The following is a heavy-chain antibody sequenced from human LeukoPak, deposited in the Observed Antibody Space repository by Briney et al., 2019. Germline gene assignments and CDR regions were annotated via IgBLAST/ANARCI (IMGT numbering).Heavy chain of an antibody. CDR1: GLTFISYA. D-gene: IGHD4-11*01. Sequence: PGGSLRLSCAASGLTFISYAMAWVRQAPGKGLEWVSSISGNGDSTYYADSVKGRFTISRDNSKNTLYLQMNSLRAEDTAVCYCAKIISVNPIDYWGQGTLVTVSS. CDR2: ISGNGDST. CDR3: AKIISVNPIDY. J-gene: IGHJ4*02. V-gene: IGHV3-23*01.